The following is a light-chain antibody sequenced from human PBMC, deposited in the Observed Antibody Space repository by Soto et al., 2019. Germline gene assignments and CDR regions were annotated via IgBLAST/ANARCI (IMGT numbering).Light chain of an antibody. J-gene: IGKJ1*01. V-gene: IGKV3-15*01. CDR3: QQYNEWPLT. CDR1: QSVSSN. Sequence: EIMMTQSPGTLSASPGERATLSCRASQSVSSNLAWYQQKPGQAPRLLIYAVSTRPTGIPARFSGSGSGTEFTLTISSLQSEDFAVYYCQQYNEWPLTFGQGTKVEIK. CDR2: AVS.